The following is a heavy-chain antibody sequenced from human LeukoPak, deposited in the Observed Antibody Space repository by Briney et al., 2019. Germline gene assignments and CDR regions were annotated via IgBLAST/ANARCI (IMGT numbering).Heavy chain of an antibody. J-gene: IGHJ4*02. V-gene: IGHV3-64*04. CDR1: GFTFSSYA. Sequence: GGSLRLSCSASGFTFSSYAMHWVRQAPGKGLEYVSAISSNGGSTYYADSVKGRFTISRDNSKNTLYLQMNSLIPEDTAVYLCARDFGGLRWNYYFDYWGQGTLVTVSS. CDR2: ISSNGGST. CDR3: ARDFGGLRWNYYFDY. D-gene: IGHD4-23*01.